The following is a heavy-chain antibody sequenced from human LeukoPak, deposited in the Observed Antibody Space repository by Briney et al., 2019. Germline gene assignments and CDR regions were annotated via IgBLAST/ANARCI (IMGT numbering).Heavy chain of an antibody. CDR3: AKGGNWIFRADFDY. J-gene: IGHJ4*02. Sequence: GGSLRLSCAASRFTFSSYAMNWVRQAPGKGLEWASAITASGGSTKYADSVKGRFTISRDNSKNTLYLQMNSLRAEDTAVYYCAKGGNWIFRADFDYWGQGTLVTVSS. V-gene: IGHV3-23*01. D-gene: IGHD3-16*01. CDR2: ITASGGST. CDR1: RFTFSSYA.